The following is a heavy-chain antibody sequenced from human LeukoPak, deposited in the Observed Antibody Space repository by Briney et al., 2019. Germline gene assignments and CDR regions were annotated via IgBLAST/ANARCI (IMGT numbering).Heavy chain of an antibody. D-gene: IGHD6-19*01. J-gene: IGHJ4*02. V-gene: IGHV4-34*01. CDR3: ARVMGITGTGTFYRAFDY. CDR2: INYFGST. Sequence: WESLSLACAVYGGSFSGYYWSWIRQPPGKGLEWIGEINYFGSTNYNPSLQSRVTISVDTSKNQLSLRLSSITAADTAVYYCARVMGITGTGTFYRAFDYWGQGTLVTVSS. CDR1: GGSFSGYY.